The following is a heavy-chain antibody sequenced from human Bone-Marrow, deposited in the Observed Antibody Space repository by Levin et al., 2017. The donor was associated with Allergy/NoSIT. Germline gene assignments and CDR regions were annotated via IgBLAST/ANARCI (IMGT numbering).Heavy chain of an antibody. CDR3: ARLFRGSSSWYVPSPKDYFDY. V-gene: IGHV1-8*01. CDR2: MNPNSGNT. CDR1: GYTFTSYD. Sequence: GASVKVSCKASGYTFTSYDINWVRQATGQGLEWMGWMNPNSGNTGYAQKFQGRVTMTRNTSISTAYMELSSLRSEDTAVYYCARLFRGSSSWYVPSPKDYFDYWGQGTLVTVSS. D-gene: IGHD6-13*01. J-gene: IGHJ4*02.